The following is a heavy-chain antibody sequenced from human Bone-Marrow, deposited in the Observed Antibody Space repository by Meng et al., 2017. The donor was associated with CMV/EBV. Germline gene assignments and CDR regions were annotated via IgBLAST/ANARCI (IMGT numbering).Heavy chain of an antibody. CDR1: GYTFTSYD. V-gene: IGHV1-8*01. CDR2: MNPNSGNT. D-gene: IGHD2-2*01. Sequence: ASVKVSCKASGYTFTSYDINWVRQATGQGLKWMGWMNPNSGNTGYAQKFQGRVTMTRNTSISTAYMELSSLRSEDTAVYYCVWYIVVVPPNGMDVWGQGTTVTVSS. J-gene: IGHJ6*02. CDR3: VWYIVVVPPNGMDV.